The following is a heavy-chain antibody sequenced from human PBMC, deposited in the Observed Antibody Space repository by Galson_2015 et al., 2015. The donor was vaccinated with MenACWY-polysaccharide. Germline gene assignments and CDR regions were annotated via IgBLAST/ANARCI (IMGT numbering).Heavy chain of an antibody. CDR3: AREVGGLERYFDY. CDR1: GGSISSGDYY. D-gene: IGHD5-24*01. J-gene: IGHJ4*02. CDR2: IYSSGST. Sequence: TLSLTCTVSGGSISSGDYYWSWIRQPPGKGLEWIGYIYSSGSTSYDPSLKSRDTISMDTSKNQFSLKATSVTAADTAVYFCAREVGGLERYFDYWGQGALVTVSS. V-gene: IGHV4-30-4*01.